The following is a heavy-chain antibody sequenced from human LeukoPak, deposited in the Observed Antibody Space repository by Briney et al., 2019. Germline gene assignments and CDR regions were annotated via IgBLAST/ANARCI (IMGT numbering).Heavy chain of an antibody. D-gene: IGHD2-15*01. CDR1: GFSFSSYW. V-gene: IGHV3-7*03. CDR2: IKQDGSEK. J-gene: IGHJ4*02. Sequence: PGGSLRFYCAASGFSFSSYWMVWVRQAPGKGLEGVANIKQDGSEKDYVDSVKGRFTISTDNAKNSLYLQMNSLRAEDTAVYYCARDGGYCSGGSCYTEPSFDYWGQGTLVTVSS. CDR3: ARDGGYCSGGSCYTEPSFDY.